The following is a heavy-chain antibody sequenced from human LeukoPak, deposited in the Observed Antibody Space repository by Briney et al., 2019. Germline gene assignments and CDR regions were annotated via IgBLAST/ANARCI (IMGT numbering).Heavy chain of an antibody. CDR1: GGSISSGSYY. CDR3: ARVGSVASWFDP. Sequence: PSQTLSLTCTVSGGSISSGSYYWSWIRQPPGKGLEWIGSIYHSGSTYYNPSLKSRVTISVDTSKNQFSLKLSSVTAADTAVYYCARVGSVASWFDPWGQGTLVTVSS. CDR2: IYHSGST. D-gene: IGHD5-12*01. J-gene: IGHJ5*02. V-gene: IGHV4-39*07.